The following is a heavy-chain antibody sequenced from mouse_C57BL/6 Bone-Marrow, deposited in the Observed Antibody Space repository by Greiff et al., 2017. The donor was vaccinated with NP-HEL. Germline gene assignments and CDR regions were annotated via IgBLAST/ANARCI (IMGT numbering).Heavy chain of an antibody. Sequence: EVQLMESGGGLVQPGGSLKLSCAASGFTFSDYGMAWVRQAPRKGPEWVAFISNLAYSIYYADTVTGRFTISRENAKNTLYLEMSSLRSEDTAMYYCARRIYGSLYAMDYWGQGTSVTVSS. CDR2: ISNLAYSI. CDR3: ARRIYGSLYAMDY. V-gene: IGHV5-15*01. D-gene: IGHD1-1*01. CDR1: GFTFSDYG. J-gene: IGHJ4*01.